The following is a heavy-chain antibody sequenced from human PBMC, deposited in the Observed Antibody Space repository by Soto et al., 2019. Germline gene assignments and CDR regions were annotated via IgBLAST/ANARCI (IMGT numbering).Heavy chain of an antibody. D-gene: IGHD3-10*01. CDR1: GGSVSSGSYY. CDR3: ARKGSGRGYGSGSSLDY. CDR2: IYYSGST. J-gene: IGHJ4*02. Sequence: QVQLQESGPGLVKPSETLSLTCTVSGGSVSSGSYYWSWIRQPPGKGLEWIGYIYYSGSTNYNPSLKSRVTISVDTSKNQFSLKLSSVTAADTAVYYCARKGSGRGYGSGSSLDYWGQGTLVTVSS. V-gene: IGHV4-61*01.